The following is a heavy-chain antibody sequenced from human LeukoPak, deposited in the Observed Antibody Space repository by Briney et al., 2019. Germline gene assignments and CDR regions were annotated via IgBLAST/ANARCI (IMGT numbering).Heavy chain of an antibody. CDR3: ARDRHDSTGYYGGDFAY. CDR2: INPSGGRT. D-gene: IGHD3-22*01. J-gene: IGHJ4*02. Sequence: GASVKVSCKTSGYTFTRYLMHWVRQAPGQGLEWMGMINPSGGRTNYAQQFQGRVTMTRDTSTSTVYMDLTSLRSDDTAVYYCARDRHDSTGYYGGDFAYWGQGTLVTVSS. V-gene: IGHV1-46*01. CDR1: GYTFTRYL.